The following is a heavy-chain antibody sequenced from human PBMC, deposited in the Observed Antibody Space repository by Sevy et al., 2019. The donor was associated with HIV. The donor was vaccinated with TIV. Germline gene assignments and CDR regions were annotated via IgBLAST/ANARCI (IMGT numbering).Heavy chain of an antibody. CDR3: VRAGTGSYRAYFDY. D-gene: IGHD1-26*01. CDR1: EFTVSSSY. J-gene: IGHJ4*02. V-gene: IGHV3-53*01. Sequence: GESLKISCAASEFTVSSSYMSWVRQAPGKGLEWVSILYSGGSTYYAASVKGRFAVSRDNSKNTLYLQMNSLRAEDTAVYYCVRAGTGSYRAYFDYWGQGTLVTVSS. CDR2: LYSGGST.